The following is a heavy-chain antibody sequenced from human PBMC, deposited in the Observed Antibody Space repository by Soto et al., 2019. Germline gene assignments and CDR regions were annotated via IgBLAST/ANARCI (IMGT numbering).Heavy chain of an antibody. CDR3: AKLQDQRGVGWRYYMAL. D-gene: IGHD3-10*01. CDR2: ISGSGGST. CDR1: GFTFSSYA. Sequence: EVQLLESGGGLVQPGGSLRLSCAASGFTFSSYAMNWVRQAPGKGLEWVSAISGSGGSTYYADSVKGRFTISRDNSKNTLYLQMNSPRAEDTAVYYCAKLQDQRGVGWRYYMALWGKGTTVTVSS. V-gene: IGHV3-23*01. J-gene: IGHJ6*03.